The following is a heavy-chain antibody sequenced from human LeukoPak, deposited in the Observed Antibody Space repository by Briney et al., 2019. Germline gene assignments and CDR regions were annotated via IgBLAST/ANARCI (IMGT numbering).Heavy chain of an antibody. Sequence: GASVKVSCKASGGTFSSYAISWVRQAPGQGLEWMGIINPSGGSTSYAQKFQGRVTMTRDTSTSTVYMELSSLRSEDTAVYYCASAGGSGGWFRDAFDIWGQGTMVTVSS. CDR1: GGTFSSYA. CDR3: ASAGGSGGWFRDAFDI. CDR2: INPSGGST. J-gene: IGHJ3*02. V-gene: IGHV1-46*01. D-gene: IGHD6-19*01.